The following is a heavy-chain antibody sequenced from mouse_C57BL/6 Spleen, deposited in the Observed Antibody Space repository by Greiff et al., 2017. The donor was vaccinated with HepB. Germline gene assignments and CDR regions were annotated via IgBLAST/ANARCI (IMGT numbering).Heavy chain of an antibody. CDR2: IYPGSGST. CDR3: ARFDGNYVPDY. V-gene: IGHV1-55*01. J-gene: IGHJ2*01. CDR1: GYTFTSYW. D-gene: IGHD2-1*01. Sequence: QVQLQQSGAELVKPGASVKMSCKASGYTFTSYWITWVKQRPGQGLEWIGDIYPGSGSTNYNEKFKSKATLTVDTSSSTAYMQLSSLTSEDSAVYYCARFDGNYVPDYWGQGTTLTVSS.